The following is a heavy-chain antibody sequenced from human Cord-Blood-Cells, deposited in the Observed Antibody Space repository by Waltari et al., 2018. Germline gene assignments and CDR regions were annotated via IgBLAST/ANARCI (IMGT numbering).Heavy chain of an antibody. CDR3: ARHMGYSGSYYYFDY. J-gene: IGHJ4*02. V-gene: IGHV4-34*01. D-gene: IGHD1-26*01. Sequence: QVQLQQWGAGLLKPSETLSLTCAVYGGSFSGYYWSWIRQPPGKGLEWIGEINHSGSTNLNPSLQSRVTRSVDPAKNQFSLKLSSVTAADTAVYYCARHMGYSGSYYYFDYWGQGTLVTVSS. CDR1: GGSFSGYY. CDR2: INHSGST.